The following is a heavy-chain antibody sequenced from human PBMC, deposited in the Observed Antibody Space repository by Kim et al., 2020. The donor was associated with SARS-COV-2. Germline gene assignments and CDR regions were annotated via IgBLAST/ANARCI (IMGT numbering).Heavy chain of an antibody. CDR3: ARLVSDIVVVPAGINAWVNNFDY. V-gene: IGHV5-10-1*01. Sequence: GESLKISCKGSGYSFTSYWISWVRRMPGKGLEWMGRIDPSDSFTNYSPSFQGHVTISADKSISTVYLQWSSLKASDTAMYYCARLVSDIVVVPAGINAWVNNFDYWGQGTLVTVSS. D-gene: IGHD2-2*01. CDR2: IDPSDSFT. J-gene: IGHJ4*02. CDR1: GYSFTSYW.